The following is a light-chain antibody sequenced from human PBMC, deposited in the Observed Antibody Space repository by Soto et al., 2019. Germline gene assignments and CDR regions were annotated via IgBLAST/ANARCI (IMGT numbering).Light chain of an antibody. CDR1: QDIRNF. V-gene: IGKV1-27*01. CDR3: QKYSIVPV. Sequence: DIQMTQSPTSLSASVGDRVTITCRASQDIRNFVAWYQQKPGKAPKLLIYAASTLQSGVPSRFSGSGSGTDFTLTINSLQPEDVATYSCQKYSIVPVFGRGPKVEIK. J-gene: IGKJ3*01. CDR2: AAS.